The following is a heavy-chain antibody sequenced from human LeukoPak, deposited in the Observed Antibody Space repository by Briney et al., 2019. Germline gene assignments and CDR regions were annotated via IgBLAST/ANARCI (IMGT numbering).Heavy chain of an antibody. J-gene: IGHJ5*02. D-gene: IGHD3-10*01. CDR1: GVSISSSSYY. CDR2: IYYSGST. Sequence: PSETLSLTCTVSGVSISSSSYYWGWIRQPPGKGLEWIGSIYYSGSTYYNPSLKSRVTISVDTSKNQFSLKLSSVTAADTAVYYCARDGPKGIDPWGQGTLVTVSS. CDR3: ARDGPKGIDP. V-gene: IGHV4-39*07.